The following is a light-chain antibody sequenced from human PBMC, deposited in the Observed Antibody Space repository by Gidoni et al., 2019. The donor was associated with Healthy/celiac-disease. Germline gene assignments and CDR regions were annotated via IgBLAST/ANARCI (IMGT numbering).Light chain of an antibody. V-gene: IGLV2-23*01. CDR3: CSYAGSSTWV. CDR2: EGS. CDR1: SSDVGSYNL. Sequence: QSALTQPASVSGSPGQPIPISCTGTSSDVGSYNLVSWYQQQPGKAPKLMIYEGSKRPSGVSNRFSGSKSGNTASLTISGLQAEDEADYYCCSYAGSSTWVFGGGTKLTVL. J-gene: IGLJ3*02.